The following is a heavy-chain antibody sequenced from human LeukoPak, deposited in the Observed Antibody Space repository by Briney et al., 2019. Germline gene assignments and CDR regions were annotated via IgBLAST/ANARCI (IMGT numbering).Heavy chain of an antibody. CDR3: AHLSRLGELHGS. V-gene: IGHV3-48*01. CDR2: ISGSSTI. Sequence: GGSLRLSCAASGFTFSSYAMHWVRQAPGKGLEWVSYISGSSTIYYADSVKGRFTVSRDNAKNSLSLQMNSLRAEDTAVYYCAHLSRLGELHGSWGQGTLVTVSS. J-gene: IGHJ5*02. D-gene: IGHD3-16*01. CDR1: GFTFSSYA.